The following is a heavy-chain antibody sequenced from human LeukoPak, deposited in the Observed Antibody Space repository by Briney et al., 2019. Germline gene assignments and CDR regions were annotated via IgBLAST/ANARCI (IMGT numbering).Heavy chain of an antibody. CDR1: GFTFSSYD. D-gene: IGHD6-13*01. Sequence: GGSLRLSCAASGFTFSSYDMHWVRQATGKGLEWVSAISTAGDTYYPGSVKGRFTISRENAKNSLYLQMNSLRAGDTAVYYCARAVPHSSSWYAFDYWGQGTLVTVSS. CDR2: ISTAGDT. J-gene: IGHJ4*02. V-gene: IGHV3-13*01. CDR3: ARAVPHSSSWYAFDY.